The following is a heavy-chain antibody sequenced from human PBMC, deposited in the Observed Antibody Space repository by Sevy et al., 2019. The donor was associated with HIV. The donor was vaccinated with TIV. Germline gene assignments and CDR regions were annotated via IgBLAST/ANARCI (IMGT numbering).Heavy chain of an antibody. CDR2: IYYSGSA. Sequence: SETLSLTCTVSGGSINSGGYYWSWIRQHPGKGLEWIGYIYYSGSADYNPSLKSRVTISVDTPKKNQFSLKLRSVTAADTAVYYCARAPPDTVRYPYYFDYRGQGTPVIVSS. CDR3: ARAPPDTVRYPYYFDY. D-gene: IGHD5-18*01. CDR1: GGSINSGGYY. V-gene: IGHV4-31*03. J-gene: IGHJ4*02.